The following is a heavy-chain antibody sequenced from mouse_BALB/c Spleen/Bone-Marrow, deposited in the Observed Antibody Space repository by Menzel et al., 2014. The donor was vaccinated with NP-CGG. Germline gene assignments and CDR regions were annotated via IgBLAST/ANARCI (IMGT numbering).Heavy chain of an antibody. CDR2: ISNGGGST. J-gene: IGHJ2*01. CDR3: ARGGYYFDY. Sequence: EVHLVESGGGLVQPGGSLKLPCAASGFTFSSYTMSWVRQTPEKRLEWVAYISNGGGSTYYPDTVKGRFTISRDNAKNTLYLQMSSLKSEDTTMYYCARGGYYFDYWGQGTTLTVSS. V-gene: IGHV5-12-2*01. CDR1: GFTFSSYT.